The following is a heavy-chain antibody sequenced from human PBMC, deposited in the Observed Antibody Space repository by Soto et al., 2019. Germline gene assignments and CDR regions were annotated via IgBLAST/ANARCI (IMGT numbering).Heavy chain of an antibody. CDR3: ARVFTYYYGSGSYPAGMDV. V-gene: IGHV1-69*12. D-gene: IGHD3-10*01. Sequence: QVQLVQSGAEVKKPGSSVKVSCKASGGTFSSYAISWVRQAPGQGLEWMGGIIPIFGTANYAQNFQGRVMIAADESTSAAYMELSILRSEDTAVYYCARVFTYYYGSGSYPAGMDVWGQGTTVTVSS. CDR1: GGTFSSYA. J-gene: IGHJ6*02. CDR2: IIPIFGTA.